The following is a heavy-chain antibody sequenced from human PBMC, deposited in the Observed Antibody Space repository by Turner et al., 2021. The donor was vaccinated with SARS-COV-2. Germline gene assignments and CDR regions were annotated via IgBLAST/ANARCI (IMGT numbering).Heavy chain of an antibody. J-gene: IGHJ6*02. D-gene: IGHD3-3*01. CDR2: FSYSGST. V-gene: IGHV4-59*01. Sequence: QVQLQESGPGLVKPSETLSLTCTVSGGSISRYYCSWIRQPPGKGLEWIGYFSYSGSTNYNPSLKSRVTISVDTSKNHFSLKLSSLTAADTAVYYCARSSYDFWSGYYIGGMDVWGQGTTVTVSS. CDR3: ARSSYDFWSGYYIGGMDV. CDR1: GGSISRYY.